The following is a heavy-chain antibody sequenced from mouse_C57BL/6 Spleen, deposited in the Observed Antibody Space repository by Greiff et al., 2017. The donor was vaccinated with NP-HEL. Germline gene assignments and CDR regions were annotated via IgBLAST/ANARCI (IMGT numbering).Heavy chain of an antibody. CDR1: GYTFTDYN. Sequence: VQLQQSGPELVKPGASVKIPCKASGYTFTDYNMDWVKQSHGKSLEWIGDINPNNGGTIYNQKFKGKATLTVDKSSNTAYMELRSLTSEDTAVYYCARSITTVVYWYFDVWGTGTTVTVSS. V-gene: IGHV1-18*01. CDR2: INPNNGGT. D-gene: IGHD1-1*01. CDR3: ARSITTVVYWYFDV. J-gene: IGHJ1*03.